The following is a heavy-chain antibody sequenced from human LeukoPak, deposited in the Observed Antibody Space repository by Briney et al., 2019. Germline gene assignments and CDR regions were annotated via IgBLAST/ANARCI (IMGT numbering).Heavy chain of an antibody. CDR2: IYSGGST. Sequence: GGSLRLSCAASGFTVSSNYMSWVRQAPGKGLEWVSVIYSGGSTYYADSVKGRFTISRDNSKNTLYLQMNSLRAEDTAVYYCARGVAYYDFWSGYPIDYWGQGTLVTVSS. V-gene: IGHV3-66*01. J-gene: IGHJ4*02. CDR3: ARGVAYYDFWSGYPIDY. CDR1: GFTVSSNY. D-gene: IGHD3-3*01.